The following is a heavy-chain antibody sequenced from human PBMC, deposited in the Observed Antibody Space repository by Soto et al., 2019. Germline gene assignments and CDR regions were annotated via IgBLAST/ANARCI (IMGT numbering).Heavy chain of an antibody. CDR1: GYTFTSYA. D-gene: IGHD1-26*01. CDR2: INAGNGNT. J-gene: IGHJ2*01. CDR3: ARDPVPPLVGAKGYRYFDL. Sequence: ASVKVSCKASGYTFTSYAMHWVRQAPGQRLEWMGWINAGNGNTKYSQKFQGRVTITRDTSASTAYMELSSLRSEDTAVYYCARDPVPPLVGAKGYRYFDLWGRGTLVTVSS. V-gene: IGHV1-3*01.